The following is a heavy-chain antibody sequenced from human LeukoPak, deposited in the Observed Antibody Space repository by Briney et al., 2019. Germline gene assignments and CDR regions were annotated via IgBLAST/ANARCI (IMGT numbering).Heavy chain of an antibody. V-gene: IGHV3-74*01. Sequence: GGSLRLSCAASGFTFSSYWMHWVRQAPGKGLVWVSRINSDGSSTNYADSVKGRFTISRDNAKNTLYLQMNGLRVEDTAEYYCARGRGPYGWFDPWGQGTLVTVSS. CDR3: ARGRGPYGWFDP. CDR1: GFTFSSYW. J-gene: IGHJ5*02. CDR2: INSDGSST. D-gene: IGHD3-10*01.